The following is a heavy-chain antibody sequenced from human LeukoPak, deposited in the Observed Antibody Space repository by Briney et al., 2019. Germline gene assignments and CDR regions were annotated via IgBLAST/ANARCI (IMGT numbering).Heavy chain of an antibody. CDR1: GFTFSSYA. Sequence: GRSLRLSCAASGFTFSSYAMHWVRQAPGKGLEWVAVISYDGSNKYYADSVKGRFTISRDNSKNTLYLQMNSLRAEDTAVYYCARGGSSSWYGTDYFDYWGQGTLVTVSS. V-gene: IGHV3-30*04. D-gene: IGHD6-13*01. J-gene: IGHJ4*02. CDR3: ARGGSSSWYGTDYFDY. CDR2: ISYDGSNK.